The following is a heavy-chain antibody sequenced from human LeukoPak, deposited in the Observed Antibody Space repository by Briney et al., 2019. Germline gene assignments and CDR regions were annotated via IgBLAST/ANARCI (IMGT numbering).Heavy chain of an antibody. CDR2: ISGSGGST. CDR1: GFTFSSYA. J-gene: IGHJ4*02. CDR3: ARDFNDYVWGSPYDY. D-gene: IGHD3-16*01. Sequence: GGSLRLSCAASGFTFSSYAMSWVRQAPGKGLEWVSAISGSGGSTYYADSVKGRFTISRDNAKNSLYLQMNSLRAEDTAVYYCARDFNDYVWGSPYDYWGQGTLVTVSS. V-gene: IGHV3-23*01.